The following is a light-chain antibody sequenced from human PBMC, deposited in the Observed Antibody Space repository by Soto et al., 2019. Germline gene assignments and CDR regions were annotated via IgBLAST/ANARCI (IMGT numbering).Light chain of an antibody. Sequence: DIQMTQSPSSLSASVGDRVTITCRASQGIGNYLAWYQQKSGKVPKLLIYAASTLQSGVPSRFSGSGSGTDFTLTISSLQPEDFATYYCQQSYSTPWTFGQGTKVDIK. J-gene: IGKJ1*01. CDR1: QGIGNY. CDR2: AAS. V-gene: IGKV1-27*01. CDR3: QQSYSTPWT.